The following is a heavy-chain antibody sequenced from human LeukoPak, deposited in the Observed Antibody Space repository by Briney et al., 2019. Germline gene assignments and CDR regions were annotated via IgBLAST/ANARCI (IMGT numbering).Heavy chain of an antibody. CDR2: IYYSGST. V-gene: IGHV4-39*07. J-gene: IGHJ6*03. CDR1: GGSISSYY. Sequence: SETLSLTCTVSGGSISSYYWSWIRQPPGKGLEWIGSIYYSGSTYYNPSLKSRVTISVDTSKNQFSLKLSSVTAADTAVYYCARRFRYYYYMDVWGQGTLVTVSS. CDR3: ARRFRYYYYMDV.